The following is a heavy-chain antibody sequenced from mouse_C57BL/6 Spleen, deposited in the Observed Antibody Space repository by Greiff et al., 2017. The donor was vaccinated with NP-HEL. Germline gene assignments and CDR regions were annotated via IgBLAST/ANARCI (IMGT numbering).Heavy chain of an antibody. CDR2: INPSNGGT. Sequence: QVQLQQSGTELVKPGASVKLSCKASGYTFTSYWMHWVKQRPGQGLEWIGNINPSNGGTNYNEKFKSKATLTVDKSSSTAYMQLSSLTSEDSAVYYCARGLTVVAKSDYWGQGTTLTVSS. CDR1: GYTFTSYW. D-gene: IGHD1-1*01. V-gene: IGHV1-53*01. CDR3: ARGLTVVAKSDY. J-gene: IGHJ2*01.